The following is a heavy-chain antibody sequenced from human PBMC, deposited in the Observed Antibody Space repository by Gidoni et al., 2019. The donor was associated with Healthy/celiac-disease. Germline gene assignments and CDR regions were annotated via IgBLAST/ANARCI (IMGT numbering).Heavy chain of an antibody. V-gene: IGHV5-51*01. Sequence: EVQLVQSGAEVKKPGESLKISCKGSGYSFTSYWIGWVRQMPGKGLEWMGIIYPGDSDTRYSPSFQGQVTISADKSISTAYLQWSSLKASDTAMYYCARGDGVVVPAARYYYYGMDVWGQGTTVTVSS. CDR2: IYPGDSDT. D-gene: IGHD2-2*01. CDR3: ARGDGVVVPAARYYYYGMDV. CDR1: GYSFTSYW. J-gene: IGHJ6*02.